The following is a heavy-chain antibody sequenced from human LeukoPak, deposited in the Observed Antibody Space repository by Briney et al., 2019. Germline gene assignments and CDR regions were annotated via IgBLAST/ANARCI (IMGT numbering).Heavy chain of an antibody. CDR3: ARDAAGTGATDY. D-gene: IGHD1-26*01. CDR1: GGSISSYY. CDR2: IYYSGST. V-gene: IGHV4-59*01. Sequence: SETLSLTCTVSGGSISSYYWSWIRQPPGKGLEWIGSIYYSGSTYYNPSLKSRVTISVDTSKNQFSLKLSSVTAADTAVYYCARDAAGTGATDYWGQGTLVTVSS. J-gene: IGHJ4*02.